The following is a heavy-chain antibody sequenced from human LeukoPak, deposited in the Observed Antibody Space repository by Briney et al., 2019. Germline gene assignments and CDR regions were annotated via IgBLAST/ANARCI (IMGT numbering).Heavy chain of an antibody. CDR2: IKTDGRST. CDR1: GFILSSYW. CDR3: ARDGITMRILEY. D-gene: IGHD3-10*01. V-gene: IGHV3-74*03. Sequence: GGSLRLSCAAAGFILSSYWMHWVRHAAGKGRAWVSRIKTDGRSTMYADCVKGRFTITRDKAKKTLYVQMNRQRAGETAVYYCARDGITMRILEYWGQGTLVTVSS. J-gene: IGHJ4*02.